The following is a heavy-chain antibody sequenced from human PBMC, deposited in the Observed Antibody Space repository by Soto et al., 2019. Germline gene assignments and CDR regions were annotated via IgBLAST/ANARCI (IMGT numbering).Heavy chain of an antibody. Sequence: RVSVKVSCKASGYTFTSYGISWVRQAPGQGLEWMGWISAYNGNTNYAQKLQGRVTMTTDTSTSTAYMELRSLRSDDTAVYYCARGGDYYQDDAFDIWGQGTMVTVSS. CDR1: GYTFTSYG. D-gene: IGHD4-17*01. J-gene: IGHJ3*02. V-gene: IGHV1-18*01. CDR2: ISAYNGNT. CDR3: ARGGDYYQDDAFDI.